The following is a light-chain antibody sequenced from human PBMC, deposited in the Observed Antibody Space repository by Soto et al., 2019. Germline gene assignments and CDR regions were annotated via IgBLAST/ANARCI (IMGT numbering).Light chain of an antibody. CDR3: HQYHTYLGT. CDR1: QNIGSW. Sequence: DIQMTQSPSTLSASLGDRVTITCRASQNIGSWVAWYQQKPGKAPNLLIYDASSLKSGVPSTFSGSGSGTEFTLTISSLQPDDFATYYCHQYHTYLGTFGQGTKVEIK. J-gene: IGKJ1*01. CDR2: DAS. V-gene: IGKV1-5*01.